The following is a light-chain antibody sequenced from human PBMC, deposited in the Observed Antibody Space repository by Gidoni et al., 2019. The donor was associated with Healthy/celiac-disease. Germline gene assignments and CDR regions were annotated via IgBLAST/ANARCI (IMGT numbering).Light chain of an antibody. Sequence: SYELPQPPSVSASPGQTASITCSGDKLGDEYACWYQQKPGQSPVLVIYQDSKRPSGIPERFSGSNSGNTATLTISGTQAMDEADYYCQAWDSSTAVFGGGTKLTVL. J-gene: IGLJ2*01. CDR2: QDS. CDR3: QAWDSSTAV. CDR1: KLGDEY. V-gene: IGLV3-1*01.